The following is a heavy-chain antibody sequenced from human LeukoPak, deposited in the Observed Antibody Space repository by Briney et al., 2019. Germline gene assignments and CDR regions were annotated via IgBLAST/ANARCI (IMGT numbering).Heavy chain of an antibody. V-gene: IGHV3-7*01. CDR1: GFSLNNYW. CDR3: ARDRGHYYYGMDV. Sequence: GGSLRLSCAASGFSLNNYWMNWVREAPGKGLEWLANTKEDGSEEYYVDSVKGRFTISRDNAKNSLYLQMSSLRAEDTAVYYCARDRGHYYYGMDVWGQGTTVTVSS. D-gene: IGHD6-25*01. J-gene: IGHJ6*01. CDR2: TKEDGSEE.